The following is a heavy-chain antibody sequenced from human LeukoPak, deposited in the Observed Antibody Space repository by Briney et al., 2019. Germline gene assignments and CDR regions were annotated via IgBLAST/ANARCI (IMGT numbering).Heavy chain of an antibody. J-gene: IGHJ5*02. CDR2: IYHSGST. CDR1: GGSISSSNW. Sequence: SGTLSLTCAVSGGSISSSNWWSWVRQPPGKGLEWIGEIYHSGSTNYNPSLKSRVTISVDKSKNQFSLKLSSVTAADTAVYYCARFGDYGDYVEWFDPWGQGTLVTVSS. D-gene: IGHD4-17*01. CDR3: ARFGDYGDYVEWFDP. V-gene: IGHV4-4*02.